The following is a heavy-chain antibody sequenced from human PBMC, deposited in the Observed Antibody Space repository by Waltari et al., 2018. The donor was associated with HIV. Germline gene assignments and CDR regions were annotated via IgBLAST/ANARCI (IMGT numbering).Heavy chain of an antibody. CDR1: CLPFSRYR. J-gene: IGHJ4*02. CDR3: ARDRQQLVDY. V-gene: IGHV3-21*01. D-gene: IGHD6-13*01. Sequence: HLVESAVGQLKPGGSLRLCCVASCLPFSRYRLHWVRQAPGKGLEWVSSISSSSSYIYYADSVKGRFTISRDNAKNSLYLQMNSLRAEDTAVYYCARDRQQLVDYWGQGTLVTVSS. CDR2: ISSSSSYI.